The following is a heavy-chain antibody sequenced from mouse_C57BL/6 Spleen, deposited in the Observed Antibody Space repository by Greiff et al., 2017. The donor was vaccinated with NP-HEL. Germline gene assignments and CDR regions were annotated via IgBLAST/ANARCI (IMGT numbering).Heavy chain of an antibody. CDR2: INYDGSTT. CDR1: GFTFSGYY. V-gene: IGHV5-16*01. CDR3: ARVDYDYDDAMDY. D-gene: IGHD2-4*01. Sequence: EVQRVESEGGLVQPGSSMKLSCTASGFTFSGYYMAWVRQVPEKGLEWVANINYDGSTTYYLHSLTSRFIISRDNAKNILYMKMSSLTSEDTATYYCARVDYDYDDAMDYWGQGTSVTVSS. J-gene: IGHJ4*01.